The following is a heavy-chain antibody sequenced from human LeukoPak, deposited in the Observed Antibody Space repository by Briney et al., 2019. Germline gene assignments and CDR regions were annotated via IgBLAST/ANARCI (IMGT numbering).Heavy chain of an antibody. CDR2: VYPGDSDA. Sequence: GESLKISCKGSGYTFTNYWIGWVRQMPGKGLEWKGIVYPGDSDARYSPSFQGQVTFSADKSISTAYLQWSSLKASDTAIYYCARKHDYGDFPFDYWGQGTLVTVSS. V-gene: IGHV5-51*01. D-gene: IGHD4-17*01. CDR1: GYTFTNYW. J-gene: IGHJ4*02. CDR3: ARKHDYGDFPFDY.